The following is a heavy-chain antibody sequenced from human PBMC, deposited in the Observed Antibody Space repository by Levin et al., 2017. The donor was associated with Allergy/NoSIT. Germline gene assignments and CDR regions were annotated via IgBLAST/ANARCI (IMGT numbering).Heavy chain of an antibody. D-gene: IGHD3-16*01. Sequence: PGESLKISCVASGFTFSDHDIHWVRQAPGKGLEWVSGAGTMGDTYYADSVRGRFTISRENDNNSVYLQMNRLRDDDTAVYYCARGRTYMSRGYGDYWGPGILVVVSS. CDR1: GFTFSDHD. CDR2: AGTMGDT. V-gene: IGHV3-13*01. CDR3: ARGRTYMSRGYGDY. J-gene: IGHJ4*02.